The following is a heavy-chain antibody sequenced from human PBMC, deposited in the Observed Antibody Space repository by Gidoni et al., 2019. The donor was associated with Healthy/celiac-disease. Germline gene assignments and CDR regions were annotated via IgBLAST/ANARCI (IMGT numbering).Heavy chain of an antibody. V-gene: IGHV3-48*02. J-gene: IGHJ4*02. Sequence: VQLVESGGGLVQPGGSLRLSCAAAGFTFSSYSMNWVRQAPGKGLEWVSYMSSSSSTIYYADSVKGRFTISRDNAKNSLYLQMNSLRDEDTAVYYCARGSLAARPLFDYWGQGTLVTVSS. D-gene: IGHD6-6*01. CDR1: GFTFSSYS. CDR2: MSSSSSTI. CDR3: ARGSLAARPLFDY.